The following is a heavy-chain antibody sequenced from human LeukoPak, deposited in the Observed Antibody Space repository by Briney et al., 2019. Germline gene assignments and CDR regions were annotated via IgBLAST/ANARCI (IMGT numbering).Heavy chain of an antibody. V-gene: IGHV3-21*04. CDR2: ISSSSSYI. J-gene: IGHJ4*02. CDR1: GFTFSSYS. CDR3: TKDALISYRGAWSHSDY. D-gene: IGHD2-2*01. Sequence: GGSLRLSCAASGFTFSSYSMNWVRQAPGKGLEWVSSISSSSSYIYYADSVKGRFTISRGNSKNTLYLQMNRLRAEDTAIYYCTKDALISYRGAWSHSDYWGQGTLVTVSS.